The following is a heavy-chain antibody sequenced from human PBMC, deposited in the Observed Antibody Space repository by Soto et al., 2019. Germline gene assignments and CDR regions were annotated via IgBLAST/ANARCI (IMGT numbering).Heavy chain of an antibody. D-gene: IGHD2-8*02. V-gene: IGHV3-23*01. CDR2: VSGSGGST. CDR3: ANTWSQYCYGTDV. CDR1: GFTFSRIA. J-gene: IGHJ6*02. Sequence: GGTLRLSCAASGFTFSRIAMTWVGRAPGRKLEWVSTVSGSGGSTYFADSVKGRVTISRDNSKNTLYLQMNSVRAEDTAVYYCANTWSQYCYGTDVWGQGSPVTVSS.